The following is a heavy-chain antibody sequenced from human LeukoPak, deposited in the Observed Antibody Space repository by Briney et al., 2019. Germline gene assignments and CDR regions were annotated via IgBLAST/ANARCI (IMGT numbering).Heavy chain of an antibody. Sequence: SQTPSLTCAISGDSVSSDNAAWYWIRQSPSRGLEWLGRTYYRSKWSSDYAVSVKSRITFNSDTSKNQISLQLNSVTPEDTAVYYCAYWTQRWGPGILVTVSS. CDR1: GDSVSSDNAA. D-gene: IGHD3/OR15-3a*01. CDR3: AYWTQR. CDR2: TYYRSKWSS. J-gene: IGHJ4*02. V-gene: IGHV6-1*01.